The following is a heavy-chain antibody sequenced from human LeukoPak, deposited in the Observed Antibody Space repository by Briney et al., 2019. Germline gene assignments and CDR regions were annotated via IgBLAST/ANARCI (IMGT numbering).Heavy chain of an antibody. J-gene: IGHJ4*02. CDR1: GFTFYTYR. Sequence: GGSLRLSCAASGFTFYTYRMHWVRQAPGKGLVWVSRTNSDGSSTSYADSVKGRFTISRDNAKNTLYMQMNSLRAEDTALYYCAKDPAEYTSSPYFDYWGQGRLVTVSS. V-gene: IGHV3-74*01. CDR3: AKDPAEYTSSPYFDY. D-gene: IGHD6-6*01. CDR2: TNSDGSST.